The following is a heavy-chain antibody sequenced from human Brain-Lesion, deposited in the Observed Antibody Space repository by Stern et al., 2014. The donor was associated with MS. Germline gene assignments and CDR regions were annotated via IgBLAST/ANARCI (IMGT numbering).Heavy chain of an antibody. V-gene: IGHV4-61*02. Sequence: QLQLQESGPGLVKPSQTLSLSCTVSGGSISSGGYYWSWIRQPAGKGLEWIGRIFNSASPSYNPSLKGRVTISIDPSKNQFSLRLNSMTAADTAVYYCARGRVVPGFQYYATDVWGQGTTVIVSS. J-gene: IGHJ6*02. CDR1: GGSISSGGYY. CDR3: ARGRVVPGFQYYATDV. D-gene: IGHD2-2*01. CDR2: IFNSASP.